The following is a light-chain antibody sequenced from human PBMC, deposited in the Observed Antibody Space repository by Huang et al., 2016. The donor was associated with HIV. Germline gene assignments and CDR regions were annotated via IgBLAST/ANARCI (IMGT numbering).Light chain of an antibody. Sequence: RGSDDSGRWLARSQQKPGKAPKRRIYDASSMKSGVPSKFSGSVSGTDFALTISSLQPEDFATYYCQQYSSYPWTFGPGTKVEI. V-gene: IGKV1-5*01. CDR2: DAS. CDR3: QQYSSYPWT. J-gene: IGKJ1*01. CDR1: DDSGRW.